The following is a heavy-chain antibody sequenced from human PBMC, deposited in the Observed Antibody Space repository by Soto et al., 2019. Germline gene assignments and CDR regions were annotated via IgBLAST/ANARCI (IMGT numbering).Heavy chain of an antibody. J-gene: IGHJ4*02. CDR3: ARSYSYGSYWYFDD. CDR2: ITVSNGNT. V-gene: IGHV1-18*04. Sequence: QGQLVQSGAEVKKPGASVKVSCKASGYSFSTYGVSWVRQAPGQWLEWMGWITVSNGNTNYIDNPQGRVTMTTDTSTSTAYMELWRLRSDDTAVYYWARSYSYGSYWYFDDWGQGTLVVVSS. CDR1: GYSFSTYG. D-gene: IGHD5-18*01.